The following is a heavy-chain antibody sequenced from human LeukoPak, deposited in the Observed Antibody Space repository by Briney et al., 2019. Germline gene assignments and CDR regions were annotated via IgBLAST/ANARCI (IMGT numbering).Heavy chain of an antibody. CDR2: INHRGST. V-gene: IGHV4-34*01. CDR1: GGSFSGYY. J-gene: IGHJ4*02. Sequence: PSETLSLTCAVYGGSFSGYYWDWIRQPPGKGLEWIGEINHRGSTNYNPSLKSRVSISVDTSKSQFSLKLSSVTAADTAVYYCARGRTTYDYVWGSYRPPDYWGQGTLVTVSS. D-gene: IGHD3-16*02. CDR3: ARGRTTYDYVWGSYRPPDY.